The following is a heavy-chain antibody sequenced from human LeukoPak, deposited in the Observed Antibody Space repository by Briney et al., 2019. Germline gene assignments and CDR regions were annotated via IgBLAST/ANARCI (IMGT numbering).Heavy chain of an antibody. D-gene: IGHD3-22*01. V-gene: IGHV3-30*18. CDR3: AKRSSGTTHYFHY. CDR2: ISYDGSNK. CDR1: GFTFSTYA. J-gene: IGHJ4*02. Sequence: GRSLRLSCVASGFTFSTYAMHWVRQAPGKGLEWVSIISYDGSNKYYADSVKGRFTISRDNSKNTLYLQMDSLRAEDTAVYYCAKRSSGTTHYFHYWGQGTLVTVSS.